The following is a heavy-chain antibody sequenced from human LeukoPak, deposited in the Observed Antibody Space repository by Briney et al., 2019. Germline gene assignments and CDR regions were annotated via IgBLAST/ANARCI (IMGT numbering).Heavy chain of an antibody. D-gene: IGHD4-17*01. CDR1: GGTFSSYA. V-gene: IGHV1-69*04. CDR3: ARDQPTTVTTAGDY. Sequence: GASVKVSCKASGGTFSSYAISGVRQAPGQGLDWMGRIISILGIANYAQKFQGRVTITADKSPSTAYMELSTLRSEDTAVYYCARDQPTTVTTAGDYWGQGTLVTVSS. J-gene: IGHJ4*02. CDR2: IISILGIA.